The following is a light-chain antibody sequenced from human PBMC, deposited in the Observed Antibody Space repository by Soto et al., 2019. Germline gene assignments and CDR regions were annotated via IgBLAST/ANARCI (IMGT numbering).Light chain of an antibody. CDR1: QSVSSN. J-gene: IGKJ4*01. CDR2: GAS. Sequence: EIVMTQSPATLSVSPGERATLSCRASQSVSSNLAWYQQKPGQAPRLLIYGASTRATGIPARFSGSGSGTDFTLTISSLQSVDFAVYYCQQYNNWPPVFGGGTKVEIK. CDR3: QQYNNWPPV. V-gene: IGKV3-15*01.